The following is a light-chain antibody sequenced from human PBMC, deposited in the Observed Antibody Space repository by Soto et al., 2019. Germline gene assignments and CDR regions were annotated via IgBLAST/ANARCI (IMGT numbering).Light chain of an antibody. Sequence: EIVLTQSPATLYLSQGERATLSCRASQCVSSYLAWYQQKPGQAPRLLICAASNRATGIAASFSGIGPGTDFTLTICSLEPEDFSVYYCHQYGSSAWTFGQGTKV. V-gene: IGKV3-11*01. CDR3: HQYGSSAWT. CDR1: QCVSSY. J-gene: IGKJ1*01. CDR2: AAS.